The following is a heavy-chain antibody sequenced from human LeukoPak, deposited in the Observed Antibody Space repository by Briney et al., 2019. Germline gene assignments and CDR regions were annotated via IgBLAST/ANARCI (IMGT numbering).Heavy chain of an antibody. CDR2: INPNSGGT. CDR1: GYTFTGYY. Sequence: ASVKVSCKASGYTFTGYYMHWVRQAPGQGLEWMGWINPNSGGTNYAQKFQGRVTMTRDTSISTAYMELSRLRSDDTAVYYCAREWRDRWINYYYYYYMDVWGKGTTVTISS. CDR3: AREWRDRWINYYYYYYMDV. V-gene: IGHV1-2*02. J-gene: IGHJ6*03. D-gene: IGHD3-22*01.